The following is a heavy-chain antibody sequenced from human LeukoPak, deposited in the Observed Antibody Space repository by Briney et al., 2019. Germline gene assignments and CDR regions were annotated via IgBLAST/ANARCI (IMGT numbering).Heavy chain of an antibody. J-gene: IGHJ4*02. V-gene: IGHV1-18*01. D-gene: IGHD3-3*01. CDR3: ARDQGPLGIGVVPFDY. Sequence: GASVKVSCKASGYTFTSYGISWVRQAPGQGLEWMGWISAYNGNTNYAQKLQGRVTMTTDTSTSTAYMELRSLRSDDTAVYYCARDQGPLGIGVVPFDYWGQGTLVTVSS. CDR1: GYTFTSYG. CDR2: ISAYNGNT.